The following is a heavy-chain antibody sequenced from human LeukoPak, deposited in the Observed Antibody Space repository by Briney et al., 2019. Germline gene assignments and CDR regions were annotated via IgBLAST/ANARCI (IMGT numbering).Heavy chain of an antibody. CDR1: GFTFRSHA. CDR2: IYENGGTT. CDR3: ARNSLFGDKDYYFDC. D-gene: IGHD4-17*01. V-gene: IGHV3-23*01. Sequence: GGSLRLSCVGSGFTFRSHAMSWVRQAPEKGLEFVSGIYENGGTTYYADSVKGRFSISRDNSKNTLYLQMDSLRGEDTAVYFCARNSLFGDKDYYFDCWGQGTLVTVSS. J-gene: IGHJ4*02.